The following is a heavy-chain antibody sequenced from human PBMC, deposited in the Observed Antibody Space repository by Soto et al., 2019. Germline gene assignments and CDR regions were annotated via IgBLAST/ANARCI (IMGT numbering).Heavy chain of an antibody. V-gene: IGHV4-39*01. D-gene: IGHD1-26*01. CDR3: ASLGAQEYSGSYYENGFDP. CDR2: IYYSGST. Sequence: ASETLSLTCTVSGGSISSSSYYWGWIRQPPGKGLEWIGSIYYSGSTYYNPSLKSRVTISVDTSKNQFSLKLSSVTAADTAVYYCASLGAQEYSGSYYENGFDPWGQGTLVTVSS. J-gene: IGHJ5*02. CDR1: GGSISSSSYY.